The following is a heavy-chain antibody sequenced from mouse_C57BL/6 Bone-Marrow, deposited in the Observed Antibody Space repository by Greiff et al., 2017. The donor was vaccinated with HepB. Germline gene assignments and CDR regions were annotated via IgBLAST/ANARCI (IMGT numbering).Heavy chain of an antibody. CDR2: IHPNSGST. D-gene: IGHD1-1*01. V-gene: IGHV1-64*01. J-gene: IGHJ2*01. Sequence: QVQLQQSGAELVKPGASVKLSCKASGYTFTSYWMHWVKQRPGQGLEWIGMIHPNSGSTNYNEKFKSKATLTVDKSSSTAYMQLSSLTSEDSAVYYCARGEGNLLRDYWGQGTTLTVSS. CDR1: GYTFTSYW. CDR3: ARGEGNLLRDY.